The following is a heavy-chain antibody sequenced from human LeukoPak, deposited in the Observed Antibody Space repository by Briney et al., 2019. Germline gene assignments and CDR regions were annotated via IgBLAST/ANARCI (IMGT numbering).Heavy chain of an antibody. Sequence: PSETRSLSCTVAGDSISSKQYYWGWMRLPPDKVLECIGTIYYSGSAYYNPSLKSRVTISLDTSKNQFSLKVNSVTAADTAVYYCARTSSSSYGWFDPWGQGSLVIVSS. CDR3: ARTSSSSYGWFDP. CDR1: GDSISSKQYY. V-gene: IGHV4-39*01. CDR2: IYYSGSA. D-gene: IGHD2-2*01. J-gene: IGHJ5*02.